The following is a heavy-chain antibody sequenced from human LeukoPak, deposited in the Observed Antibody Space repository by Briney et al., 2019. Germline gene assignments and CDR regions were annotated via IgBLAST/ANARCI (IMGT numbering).Heavy chain of an antibody. J-gene: IGHJ3*02. V-gene: IGHV4-4*07. Sequence: PSETLSLTCTVSGGSISSYYWSWIRQPPGKGLEWIGRIYISGGTNYNPSLKSRVTMSVDTSKHPFSLKVRSVTAADTAVYYCARDQGLYQLPAFDIWGRGTMVTVSS. CDR1: GGSISSYY. D-gene: IGHD2-2*01. CDR2: IYISGGT. CDR3: ARDQGLYQLPAFDI.